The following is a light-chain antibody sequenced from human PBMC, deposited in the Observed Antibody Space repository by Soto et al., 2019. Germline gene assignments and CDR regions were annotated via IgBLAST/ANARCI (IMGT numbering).Light chain of an antibody. V-gene: IGLV2-23*01. CDR1: SSDVGTYNL. J-gene: IGLJ2*01. Sequence: QSVLIQPASVSGSPGQSITISCTGTSSDVGTYNLVSWYQQHPGKAPKLMIYEGSKRPSGVSNRFSGSKSGNTASLTISGLQAEAEADYYCCSYAGSSTVVFGGGTKLTVL. CDR3: CSYAGSSTVV. CDR2: EGS.